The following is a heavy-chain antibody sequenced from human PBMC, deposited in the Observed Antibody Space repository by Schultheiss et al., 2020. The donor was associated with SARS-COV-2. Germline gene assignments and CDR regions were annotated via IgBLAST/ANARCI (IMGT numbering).Heavy chain of an antibody. J-gene: IGHJ4*02. CDR2: INHSGST. CDR1: GGSISSSSYY. V-gene: IGHV4-39*07. Sequence: SETLSLTCTVSGGSISSSSYYWSWIRQPPGKGLEWIGEINHSGSTNYNPSLKSRVTISVDTSKNQFSLKLSSVTAADTAVYYCARGGGITGTTIRYYFDYWGQGTLVTVSS. D-gene: IGHD1-7*01. CDR3: ARGGGITGTTIRYYFDY.